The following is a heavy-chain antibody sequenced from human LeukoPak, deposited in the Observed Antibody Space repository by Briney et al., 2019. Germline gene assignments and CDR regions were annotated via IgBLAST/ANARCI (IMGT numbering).Heavy chain of an antibody. CDR1: GFTFSSYA. J-gene: IGHJ4*02. V-gene: IGHV3-74*01. D-gene: IGHD2-21*02. CDR3: VRGSSDWAGTDY. Sequence: GGSLRLSCAASGFTFSSYAMSWVRQAPGKGLEWVSRLNDDGTYIDYADSVKGRFTISRDNAKNMLYLQMNSLRVEDTAVYYCVRGSSDWAGTDYWGQGTLVTVSS. CDR2: LNDDGTYI.